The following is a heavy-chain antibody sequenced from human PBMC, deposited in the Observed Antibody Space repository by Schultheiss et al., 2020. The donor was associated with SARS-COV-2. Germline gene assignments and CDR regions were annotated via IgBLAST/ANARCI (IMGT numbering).Heavy chain of an antibody. CDR3: ARYGGPYYDTPFDP. CDR2: IYYSGST. J-gene: IGHJ5*02. V-gene: IGHV4-59*12. CDR1: GGSFSGYY. D-gene: IGHD3-9*01. Sequence: SQTLSLTCAVYGGSFSGYYWSWIRQPPGKGLEWIGYIYYSGSTNYNPSLKSRVTISVDTSKNQFSLKLSSVTAADTAVYYCARYGGPYYDTPFDPWGQGTLVTVSS.